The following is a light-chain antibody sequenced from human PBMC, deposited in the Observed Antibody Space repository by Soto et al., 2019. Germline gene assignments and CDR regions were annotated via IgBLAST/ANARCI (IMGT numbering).Light chain of an antibody. CDR1: QNINAW. J-gene: IGKJ1*01. V-gene: IGKV1-5*01. Sequence: DIHMTQSPSSLSVSVGDRVTITCRTSQNINAWLAWYQQRPGQAPKLLIYDASTVQSGVPSRFSGSGSGTEFTLTISSLQPDDFAAYYCQQYNSYSRTFGQGTKVDIK. CDR2: DAS. CDR3: QQYNSYSRT.